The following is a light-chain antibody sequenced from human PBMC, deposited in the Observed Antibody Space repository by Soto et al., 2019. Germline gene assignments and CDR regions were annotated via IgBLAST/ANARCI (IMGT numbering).Light chain of an antibody. CDR2: GAS. J-gene: IGKJ1*01. CDR3: QHYHHYPWT. V-gene: IGKV1-5*03. Sequence: DIQMTQSPSTLSASVGDRVIITCRASQDIKELLAWYQQRPGKAPKLLIYGASKIHTGVPSRLSGSGSGTEFTLIITGRLSDDLATYFCQHYHHYPWTFGQRTKVEV. CDR1: QDIKEL.